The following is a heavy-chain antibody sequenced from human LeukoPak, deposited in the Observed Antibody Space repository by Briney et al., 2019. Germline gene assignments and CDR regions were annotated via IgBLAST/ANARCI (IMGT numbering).Heavy chain of an antibody. V-gene: IGHV1-69*06. CDR1: GGTFSSYA. CDR2: IIPIFGTA. J-gene: IGHJ4*02. CDR3: ARAGYSSGRYGY. D-gene: IGHD6-19*01. Sequence: SVKVSCKASGGTFSSYAISWVRQAPGQGLVWMGRIIPIFGTANYAQKFQGRVTITADKSTSTAYMELSSLRSEDTAVYYCARAGYSSGRYGYWGQGTLVTVSS.